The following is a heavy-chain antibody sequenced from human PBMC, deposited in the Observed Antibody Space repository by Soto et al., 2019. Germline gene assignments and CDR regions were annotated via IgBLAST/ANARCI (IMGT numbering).Heavy chain of an antibody. J-gene: IGHJ6*02. D-gene: IGHD2-2*01. V-gene: IGHV1-3*01. CDR3: ARGVESIVVVLDVFGYYGMDV. Sequence: GPSVKVSCKASGYSFTSYVIYWVRQAPGQRLEWMGWINAGNGNTKYSQKFQGRVTITSDTSASTAYMELSSLRSEDTAVYFCARGVESIVVVLDVFGYYGMDVWGQGTTVTVSS. CDR1: GYSFTSYV. CDR2: INAGNGNT.